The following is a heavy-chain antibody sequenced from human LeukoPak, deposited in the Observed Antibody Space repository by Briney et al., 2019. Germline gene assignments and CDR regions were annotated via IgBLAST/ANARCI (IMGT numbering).Heavy chain of an antibody. D-gene: IGHD1-26*01. V-gene: IGHV3-23*01. J-gene: IGHJ5*02. CDR2: ISGSGGNT. Sequence: QPGASLRLSCAASGFTFSSYAMSWVRQAPGKGLEWVSAISGSGGNTYYVDSVKGRFTISRDNSKNTLYLQMNSLRAENTAVYYWAERKIPGWEVRELSDPWGQGTRVTVS. CDR1: GFTFSSYA. CDR3: AERKIPGWEVRELSDP.